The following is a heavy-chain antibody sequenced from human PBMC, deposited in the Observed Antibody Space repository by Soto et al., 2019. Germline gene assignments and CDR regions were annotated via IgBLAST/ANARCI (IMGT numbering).Heavy chain of an antibody. D-gene: IGHD2-2*01. Sequence: HVQLVQSGGELKKPGASVKVSCNTSGYTFNTYFISWVRQATGQGLEWMGWISPYNGNTKYGEKFQGRVTMTTDTFTRTAYMELRNLRFDVTAVYYCARDTSNSFDYWGQGTLVTVSS. CDR3: ARDTSNSFDY. V-gene: IGHV1-18*01. J-gene: IGHJ4*02. CDR1: GYTFNTYF. CDR2: ISPYNGNT.